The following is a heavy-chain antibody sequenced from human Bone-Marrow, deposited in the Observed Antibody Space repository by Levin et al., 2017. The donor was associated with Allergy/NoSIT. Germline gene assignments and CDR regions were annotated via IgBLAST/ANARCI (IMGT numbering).Heavy chain of an antibody. CDR1: GFTFSTYA. D-gene: IGHD5-18*01. V-gene: IGHV3-23*01. Sequence: GGSLRLSCAASGFTFSTYAMTWVRRAPGKGLEWVSGITDIGDGTYYADSVKGRFTISRDNSKSTLYLQMNSLRVEDTATYYCAKELYTYGVWGQGILVIVSS. J-gene: IGHJ4*02. CDR3: AKELYTYGV. CDR2: ITDIGDGT.